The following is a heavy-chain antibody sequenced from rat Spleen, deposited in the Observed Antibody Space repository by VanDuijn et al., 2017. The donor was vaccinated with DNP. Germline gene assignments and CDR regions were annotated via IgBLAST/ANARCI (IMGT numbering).Heavy chain of an antibody. D-gene: IGHD4-3*01. V-gene: IGHV5-22*01. CDR2: IRYDGGST. Sequence: EVQLVESGGGLVQPGRSLKLSCAASGFTFSDYYMAWVRQAQTKGLEWVASIRYDGGSTYYRDSVKGRFTISRDNAKSTLYLQMNSLRSEDMATYYCARPYNSGFAYWGQGTLVTVSS. CDR1: GFTFSDYY. J-gene: IGHJ3*01. CDR3: ARPYNSGFAY.